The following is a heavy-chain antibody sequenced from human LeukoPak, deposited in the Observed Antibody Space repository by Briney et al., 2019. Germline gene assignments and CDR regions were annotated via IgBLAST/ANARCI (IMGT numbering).Heavy chain of an antibody. CDR2: INHSGST. CDR3: ATLVVPAATGVNWFDP. D-gene: IGHD2-2*01. Sequence: SETLSLTCAVYGGSFSGNYWSWIRQPPGKGLEWIGEINHSGSTNYNPSLKSRVTISVDTSKNQFSLKLSSVTAADTAVYYCATLVVPAATGVNWFDPWGQGTLVTVSS. V-gene: IGHV4-34*01. CDR1: GGSFSGNY. J-gene: IGHJ5*02.